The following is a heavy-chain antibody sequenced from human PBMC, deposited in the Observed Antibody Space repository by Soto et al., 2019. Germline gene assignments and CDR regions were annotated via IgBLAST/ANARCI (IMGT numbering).Heavy chain of an antibody. CDR2: IYHSGST. J-gene: IGHJ4*02. Sequence: SETLSLTCAVSGGSISSGGYSWSWIRQPPGKGLEWIGYIYHSGSTYYNPSLKSRVTISVDRSKNQFSLKLSSVTAADTAVYYCARGLYYDSSGYNYFDYWGQGTLVTVSS. D-gene: IGHD3-22*01. CDR1: GGSISSGGYS. CDR3: ARGLYYDSSGYNYFDY. V-gene: IGHV4-30-2*01.